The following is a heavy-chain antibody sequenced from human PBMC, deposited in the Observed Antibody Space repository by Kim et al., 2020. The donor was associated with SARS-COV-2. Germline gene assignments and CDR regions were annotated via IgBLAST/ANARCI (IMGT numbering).Heavy chain of an antibody. CDR1: GFTFSGHP. V-gene: IGHV3-23*01. CDR2: ISASGGNT. Sequence: GGSLRLSCAASGFTFSGHPLTWVRQAPGKGLEWVSVISASGGNTYYADSVKGRFTISRDNSKNTLYMQMNSLRVEDTAIYYCAKGSSELGDYLGQGTLVTVS. CDR3: AKGSSELGDY. J-gene: IGHJ4*02. D-gene: IGHD1-7*01.